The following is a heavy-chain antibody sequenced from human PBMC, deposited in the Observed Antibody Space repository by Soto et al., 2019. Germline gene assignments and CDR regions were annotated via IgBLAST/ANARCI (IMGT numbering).Heavy chain of an antibody. V-gene: IGHV4-39*01. CDR1: GFSISSGTYY. CDR2: IYYSGNT. J-gene: IGHJ4*02. D-gene: IGHD6-6*01. Sequence: SETLSLTCTVSGFSISSGTYYWGWVRQSPGKGLEWIGTIYYSGNTYYKPSLKSRVTISIDTSKNQFSLKLNSVTAADTAVYFCARHGRTSGSFSTSSVRTEFDYWGQGTLVTVSS. CDR3: ARHGRTSGSFSTSSVRTEFDY.